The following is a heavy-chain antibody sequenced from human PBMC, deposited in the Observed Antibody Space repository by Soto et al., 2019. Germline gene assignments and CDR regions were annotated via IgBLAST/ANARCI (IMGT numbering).Heavy chain of an antibody. D-gene: IGHD2-21*01. CDR2: INHSGST. Sequence: PSETLSLTCAVYGGSFSGYYWSWIRQPPGKGLEWIGEINHSGSTNYNPSLKSRVTISVDTSKNQFSLKLSSVTAADTAVYYCAREAVAYCGGDCYSGWFEPWGQGTRVTVSS. CDR1: GGSFSGYY. V-gene: IGHV4-34*01. CDR3: AREAVAYCGGDCYSGWFEP. J-gene: IGHJ5*02.